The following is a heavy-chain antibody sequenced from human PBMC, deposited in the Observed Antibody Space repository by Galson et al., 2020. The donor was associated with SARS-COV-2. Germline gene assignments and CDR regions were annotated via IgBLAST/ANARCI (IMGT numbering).Heavy chain of an antibody. D-gene: IGHD1-26*01. V-gene: IGHV4-38-2*02. CDR1: GYSISSGYY. Sequence: TLSLTCTVSGYSISSGYYWGWIRQPPGKGLEWIGSIYHSGSTYYNPSLKSRVTISVDTSKNQFSLKLSSVTAADTAVYYCARDWSSGSYPTDYWGQGTLVTVSS. CDR3: ARDWSSGSYPTDY. J-gene: IGHJ4*02. CDR2: IYHSGST.